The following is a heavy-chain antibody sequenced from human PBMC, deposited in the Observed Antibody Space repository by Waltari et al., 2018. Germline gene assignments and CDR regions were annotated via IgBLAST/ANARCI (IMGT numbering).Heavy chain of an antibody. CDR1: GGSISSYY. CDR2: IYYRVST. D-gene: IGHD3-10*01. V-gene: IGHV4-59*01. Sequence: QVQLQESGPGLVKPSETLSLTCTVSGGSISSYYWSWIRQPPGKGMEWIGYIYYRVSTNYNPSLRSRVTISVDTSKNQFSLKLSSVTAADTAVYYCARGVGSGSYPEYFQHWGQGTLVTVSS. CDR3: ARGVGSGSYPEYFQH. J-gene: IGHJ1*01.